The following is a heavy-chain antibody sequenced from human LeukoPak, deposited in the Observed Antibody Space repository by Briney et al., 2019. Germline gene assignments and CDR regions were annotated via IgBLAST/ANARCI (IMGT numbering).Heavy chain of an antibody. CDR1: GGSISTYY. CDR2: IFYSGST. Sequence: SETLSLTCTVSGGSISTYYWSWIRQPPGKGLEWIGYIFYSGSTNYNPSLKSRVTISVDTSKNQFSLKLSSVTAADTAVYYCARDGQQLARYYFDYWGQGTLVTVSS. J-gene: IGHJ4*02. CDR3: ARDGQQLARYYFDY. V-gene: IGHV4-59*12. D-gene: IGHD6-13*01.